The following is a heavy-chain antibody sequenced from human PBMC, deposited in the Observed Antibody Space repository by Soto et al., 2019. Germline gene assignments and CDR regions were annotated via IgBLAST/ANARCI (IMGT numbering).Heavy chain of an antibody. CDR2: IDHSGST. Sequence: PSETLSLTCAVSGFSISSGYYWGCIRQPPGKGLEWIGNIDHSGSTYYNPSLKSRVTISVDTSKNQFSLKLTSVTAADTAVYYCARGRQWLSRSNWFDPWGQGTLVTVSS. CDR3: ARGRQWLSRSNWFDP. CDR1: GFSISSGYY. J-gene: IGHJ5*02. V-gene: IGHV4-38-2*01. D-gene: IGHD6-19*01.